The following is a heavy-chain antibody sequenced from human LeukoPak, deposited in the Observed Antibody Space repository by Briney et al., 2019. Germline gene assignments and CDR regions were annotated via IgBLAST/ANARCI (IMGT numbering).Heavy chain of an antibody. D-gene: IGHD5-18*01. CDR3: ARGIGYSYDNPFDY. Sequence: GASVKVSCKASGYTFTDYYKHWVRQAPGQGLERMGWISAYNGNTNYAQKLQGRVTMTTDTSTSTAYMELRSLRSDDTAVYYCARGIGYSYDNPFDYWGQGTLVTVSS. J-gene: IGHJ4*02. CDR2: ISAYNGNT. V-gene: IGHV1-18*04. CDR1: GYTFTDYY.